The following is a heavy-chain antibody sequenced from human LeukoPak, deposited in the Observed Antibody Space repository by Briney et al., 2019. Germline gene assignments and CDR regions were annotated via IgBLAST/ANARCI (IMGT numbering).Heavy chain of an antibody. V-gene: IGHV3-23*01. CDR1: GFIFSAYA. CDR3: AKQSAGVTTGYFDY. CDR2: ISDSAGST. D-gene: IGHD1-26*01. Sequence: GGSLRLSCAASGFIFSAYAMSWVRQAPGKGLEWVSSISDSAGSTYYAASVTGRSTLSRDSSTTTLYLQVNSLRAEDTAVYYCAKQSAGVTTGYFDYWGQGTLVTVSS. J-gene: IGHJ4*02.